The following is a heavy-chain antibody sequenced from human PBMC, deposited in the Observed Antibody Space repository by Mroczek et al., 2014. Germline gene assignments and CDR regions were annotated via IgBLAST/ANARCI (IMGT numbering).Heavy chain of an antibody. Sequence: EVQLVETGGGLVQPGGSLRLSCAASGFTFSSYAMSWVRQAPGKGLEWVSAISGSGGSTYYADSVKGRFTISRDNSKNTLYLQMNSLRAEDTAVYYCASVPKGLLWFGELTGGIYFQHWGQGTLVTVSS. V-gene: IGHV3-23*04. D-gene: IGHD3-10*01. J-gene: IGHJ1*01. CDR2: ISGSGGST. CDR3: ASVPKGLLWFGELTGGIYFQH. CDR1: GFTFSSYA.